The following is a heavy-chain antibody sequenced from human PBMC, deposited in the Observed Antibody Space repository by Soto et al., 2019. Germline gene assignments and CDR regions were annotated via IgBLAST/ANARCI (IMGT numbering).Heavy chain of an antibody. CDR3: ASIYDSRGYYTGGIEAFDI. V-gene: IGHV4-39*01. Sequence: QLQLQESGPGLVKPSETLSLTCSVSGGSISSSNHYWAWIRQSPGKGLEWLGSIHYSGSTYYNPSVMSGVTISVDTSKNQFALWLISVTAADTAVYYCASIYDSRGYYTGGIEAFDIWGQGKMVTVSS. CDR2: IHYSGST. J-gene: IGHJ3*02. D-gene: IGHD3-22*01. CDR1: GGSISSSNHY.